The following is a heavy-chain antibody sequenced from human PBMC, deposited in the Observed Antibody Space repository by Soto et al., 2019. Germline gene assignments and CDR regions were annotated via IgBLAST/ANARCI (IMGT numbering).Heavy chain of an antibody. CDR2: TYYRSKWYN. CDR3: ARYGEYSSSEDDWFDS. J-gene: IGHJ5*01. V-gene: IGHV6-1*01. Sequence: PAHTLPLTCAISGNSVSSNSAAWNWIRQSPSRGLEWLGRTYYRSKWYNDYAVSVKSRITINPDTSKNQFSLQLNSVTPEDTAVYYCARYGEYSSSEDDWFDSWGQGPLVIVPA. D-gene: IGHD6-6*01. CDR1: GNSVSSNSAA.